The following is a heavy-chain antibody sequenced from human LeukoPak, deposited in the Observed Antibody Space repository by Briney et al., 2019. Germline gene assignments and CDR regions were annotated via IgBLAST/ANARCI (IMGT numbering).Heavy chain of an antibody. CDR2: INPSGGSP. J-gene: IGHJ4*02. V-gene: IGHV1-46*01. Sequence: ASLKVSCKASGYTFTRDNMHSVRHTPGQRLERMGIINPSGGSPSNAQRFQGRVTMTRDTSTSKGYMELSSLGSEDTAVYYCARDLALGSSWYYYFDYWGQGTLVTVSS. CDR1: GYTFTRDN. D-gene: IGHD6-13*01. CDR3: ARDLALGSSWYYYFDY.